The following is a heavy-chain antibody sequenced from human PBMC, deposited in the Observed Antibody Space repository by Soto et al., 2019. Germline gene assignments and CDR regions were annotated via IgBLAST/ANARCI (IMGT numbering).Heavy chain of an antibody. V-gene: IGHV3-21*01. CDR1: GFTFSSYS. D-gene: IGHD3-3*01. CDR3: ARAPAPSTIFGVVYYYYYMDV. J-gene: IGHJ6*03. Sequence: EVQLVESGGGLVKPGGSLRLSCAASGFTFSSYSMNWVRQAPGKGLEWVSSISSSSSYIYYADSVKGRFTISRDNAKNSLYLQMNSLRAEDTAVYYCARAPAPSTIFGVVYYYYYMDVWGKGTTVTVSS. CDR2: ISSSSSYI.